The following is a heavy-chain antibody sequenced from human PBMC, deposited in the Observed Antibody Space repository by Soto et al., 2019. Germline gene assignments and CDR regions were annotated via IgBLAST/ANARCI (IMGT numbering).Heavy chain of an antibody. CDR1: GGSISSGDYY. J-gene: IGHJ4*02. Sequence: QVQLQESGPGLVKPSQTLSLTCTVSGGSISSGDYYWSWIRQPPGKGLEWIGYIYYSGSTYYNPFLKINVTIQVDTSKHQFYLKLSSVTAADTAVYYCDSEDDGDYRFDYWGKRTLVAVSS. V-gene: IGHV4-30-4*01. D-gene: IGHD4-17*01. CDR2: IYYSGST. CDR3: DSEDDGDYRFDY.